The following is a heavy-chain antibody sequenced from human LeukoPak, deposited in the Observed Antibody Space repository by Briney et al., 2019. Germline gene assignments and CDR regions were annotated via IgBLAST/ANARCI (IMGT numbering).Heavy chain of an antibody. J-gene: IGHJ4*02. Sequence: SETLSLTCAVYGGSFSGYYWSWIRQPPGKGLEWIGEINHSGSTNYNPSLNGRVTMSLDKSSNQLSLHLTSVTAADTATYFCSRESGPFCPFGYWGQGTLVIVSS. CDR3: SRESGPFCPFGY. CDR2: INHSGST. D-gene: IGHD1-26*01. CDR1: GGSFSGYY. V-gene: IGHV4-34*01.